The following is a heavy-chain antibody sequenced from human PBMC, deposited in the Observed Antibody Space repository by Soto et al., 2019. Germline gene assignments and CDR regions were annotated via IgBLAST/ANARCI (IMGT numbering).Heavy chain of an antibody. CDR1: GGSISSYY. CDR3: ARRDSSSSIGYYYMDV. J-gene: IGHJ6*03. D-gene: IGHD6-6*01. Sequence: TSETLSLTCTVSGGSISSYYWSWIRQPPGKGLEWIGYIYYSGSTNYNPSLKSRVTISVDTSKNQFSLKLSSVTAADTAVYYCARRDSSSSIGYYYMDVWAKGTTVTVSS. CDR2: IYYSGST. V-gene: IGHV4-59*01.